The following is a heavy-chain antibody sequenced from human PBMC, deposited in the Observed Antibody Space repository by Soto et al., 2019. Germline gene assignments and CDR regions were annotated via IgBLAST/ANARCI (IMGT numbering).Heavy chain of an antibody. J-gene: IGHJ4*02. CDR3: ARHVASDRWSYFDN. CDR2: IYPPNSET. Sequence: ELQLLPSAAEVKKPGESLRISCEGFGYSFTTYWIGWVRQMPGKGLEWMGIIYPPNSETIYSPSFEGRVTISVDKSINTAFVQWISLEASDTAMYYCARHVASDRWSYFDNWGKGTLVSVSS. CDR1: GYSFTTYW. V-gene: IGHV5-51*01. D-gene: IGHD3-3*01.